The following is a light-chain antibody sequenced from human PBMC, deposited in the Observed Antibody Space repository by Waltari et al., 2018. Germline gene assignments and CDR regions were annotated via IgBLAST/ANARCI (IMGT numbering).Light chain of an antibody. Sequence: QSALTQPASVSGSPGQSITISCTGTSSAVGGHNQCSWYQQHPGQAPKLLIYDVTKWPSGVSDRFSGSKSGNTASLTISGLQAEDEADYYCNSFTSSTTWVFGGGTRVTVL. V-gene: IGLV2-14*03. CDR2: DVT. J-gene: IGLJ3*02. CDR3: NSFTSSTTWV. CDR1: SSAVGGHNQ.